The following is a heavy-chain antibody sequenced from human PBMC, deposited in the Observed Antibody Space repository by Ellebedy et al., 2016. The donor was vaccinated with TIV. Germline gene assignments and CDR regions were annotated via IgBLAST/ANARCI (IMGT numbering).Heavy chain of an antibody. D-gene: IGHD3-10*01. J-gene: IGHJ4*02. CDR2: IRSKAYGGTT. CDR1: GFTFGDYA. CDR3: TREAVLLWFGELLSRPDY. V-gene: IGHV3-49*03. Sequence: GGSLRLSXTASGFTFGDYAMSWFRQAPGKGLEWVGFIRSKAYGGTTEYAASVKGRFTISRDDSKSIAYLQMNSLKTEDTAVYYCTREAVLLWFGELLSRPDYWGQGTLVTVSS.